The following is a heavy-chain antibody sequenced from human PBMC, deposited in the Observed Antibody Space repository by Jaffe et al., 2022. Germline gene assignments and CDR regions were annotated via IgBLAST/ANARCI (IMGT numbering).Heavy chain of an antibody. CDR3: ARDRVDDYGDYAWAYPDAFDI. D-gene: IGHD4-17*01. V-gene: IGHV4-38-2*02. J-gene: IGHJ3*02. CDR2: IYHSGST. CDR1: GYSISSGYY. Sequence: QVQLQESGPGLVKPSETLSLTCAVSGYSISSGYYWGWIRQPPGKGLEWIGSIYHSGSTYYNPSLKSRVTISVDTSKNQFSLKLSSVTAADTAVYYCARDRVDDYGDYAWAYPDAFDIWGQGTMVTVSS.